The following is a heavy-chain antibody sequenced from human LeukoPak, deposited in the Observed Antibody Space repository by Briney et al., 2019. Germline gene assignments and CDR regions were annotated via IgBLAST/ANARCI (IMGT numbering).Heavy chain of an antibody. J-gene: IGHJ4*02. CDR1: GGSISSGGYS. D-gene: IGHD3-3*01. CDR2: INHSGST. CDR3: ARGLRGVILRFLEWPPYFDY. V-gene: IGHV4-34*01. Sequence: PSETLSLTCAVSGGSISSGGYSWSWIRQPPGKGLEWIGEINHSGSTNYNPSLKSRVTISVDTSKNQFSLKLSSVTAADTAVYYCARGLRGVILRFLEWPPYFDYWGQGTLVTVSS.